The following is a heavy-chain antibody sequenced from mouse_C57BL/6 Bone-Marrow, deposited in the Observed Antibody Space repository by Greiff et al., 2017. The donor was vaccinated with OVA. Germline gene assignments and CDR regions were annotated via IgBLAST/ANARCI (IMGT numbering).Heavy chain of an antibody. CDR3: ARKFYGDPFAY. CDR1: GYTFTSSW. D-gene: IGHD2-13*01. Sequence: VQLQQSGAELAKPGASVKLSCKASGYTFTSSWMHWVKQRPGKGLEWIGYIHPSSGYTQYNQKFKDKATLTADKSSSTAYLQLSSLKYEDSAVYYCARKFYGDPFAYWGQGTLVTVSA. V-gene: IGHV1-7*01. J-gene: IGHJ3*01. CDR2: IHPSSGYT.